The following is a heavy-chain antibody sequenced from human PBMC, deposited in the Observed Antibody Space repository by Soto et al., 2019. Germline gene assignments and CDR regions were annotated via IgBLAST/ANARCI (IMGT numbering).Heavy chain of an antibody. Sequence: QITLKEAGPTLVKPTQTLTLTCTFSGFSLSTTGEGVFWIRQPPGKAPEWLALVHWNDDKRYSPSLRPRLTISKDSSRNQVVLSLTKLNPVDTGTYYCAHRRLGDTGPGYTGLDVWGQGTTVIVSS. V-gene: IGHV2-5*01. J-gene: IGHJ6*02. CDR1: GFSLSTTGEG. D-gene: IGHD6-25*01. CDR2: VHWNDDK. CDR3: AHRRLGDTGPGYTGLDV.